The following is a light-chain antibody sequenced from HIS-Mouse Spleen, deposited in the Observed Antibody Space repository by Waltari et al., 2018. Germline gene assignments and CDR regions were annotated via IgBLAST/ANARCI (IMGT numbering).Light chain of an antibody. J-gene: IGLJ2*01. CDR1: SSDVCSYNL. V-gene: IGLV2-23*03. Sequence: QSALTQPASVSGSPGQSITISCTGTSSDVCSYNLFPWYQQHPGKAPKLMIYEGSKRPSGVSNRFSGSKSGNTASLTISGLQAEDEADYYCCSYAGSSTFEVFGGGTKLTVL. CDR2: EGS. CDR3: CSYAGSSTFEV.